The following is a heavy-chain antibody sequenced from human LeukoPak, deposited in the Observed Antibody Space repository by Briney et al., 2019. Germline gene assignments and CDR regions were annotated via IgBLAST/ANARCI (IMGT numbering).Heavy chain of an antibody. CDR2: SNPNSGGT. D-gene: IGHD3-22*01. J-gene: IGHJ3*02. CDR1: GYTFTAYY. Sequence: ASVKVSCKASGYTFTAYYMHWVRQAPGRGLEWMGWSNPNSGGTNYAQKFQGRVTMTRDTSISTAYMELSRLRSDDTAVYYCARDYYDSSGFGAFDIWGQGTMVTVSS. CDR3: ARDYYDSSGFGAFDI. V-gene: IGHV1-2*02.